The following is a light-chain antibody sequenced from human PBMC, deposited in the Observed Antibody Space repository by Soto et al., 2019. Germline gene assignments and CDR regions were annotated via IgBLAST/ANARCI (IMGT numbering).Light chain of an antibody. Sequence: QSVLTQPASVSGSPGQSITIFCTGSSSDFSAYHYVSWYQQHPGKAPKLMIYEVSHRPPGMSSRFSGSKSGNTASLTITGLQVEDEADYYCTSYLYSIPYVFGTGTKVTVL. J-gene: IGLJ1*01. CDR2: EVS. CDR3: TSYLYSIPYV. CDR1: SSDFSAYHY. V-gene: IGLV2-14*01.